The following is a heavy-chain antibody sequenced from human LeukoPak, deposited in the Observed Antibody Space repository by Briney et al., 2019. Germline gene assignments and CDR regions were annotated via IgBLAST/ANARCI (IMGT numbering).Heavy chain of an antibody. CDR2: INHSGST. V-gene: IGHV4-34*01. D-gene: IGHD2-15*01. J-gene: IGHJ6*02. CDR3: ARDPTLLPGYCSGGSCKIYYYYGMDV. Sequence: SETLSLTCAVYGGSFSGYYWSWIRQPPGKGLEWIGEINHSGSTNYNPSLKSRVTISVDTSKNQFSLKLSSVTAEDTAVYYCARDPTLLPGYCSGGSCKIYYYYGMDVWGQGTTVTVSS. CDR1: GGSFSGYY.